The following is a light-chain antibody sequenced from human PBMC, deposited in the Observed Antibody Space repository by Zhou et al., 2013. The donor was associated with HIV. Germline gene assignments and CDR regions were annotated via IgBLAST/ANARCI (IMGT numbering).Light chain of an antibody. Sequence: AIQLTQSPSSLSASVGDRVTITCRASQAIRSSLDWFQQKPGEAPKLLINDASKLESGVPSRFSGSGSGTDFTLTITSLHPEDFATYYCQQFNNYPLTFGGGTKVEVK. V-gene: IGKV1D-13*01. J-gene: IGKJ4*01. CDR2: DAS. CDR3: QQFNNYPLT. CDR1: QAIRSS.